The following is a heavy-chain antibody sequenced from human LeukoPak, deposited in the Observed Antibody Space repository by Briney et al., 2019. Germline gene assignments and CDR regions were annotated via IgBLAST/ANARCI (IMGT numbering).Heavy chain of an antibody. CDR3: ARSPMIVEGTVDY. D-gene: IGHD3-22*01. Sequence: GGCLRLSCAASGFTFSSYWMHWVRQAPGKGLEWVAVISYDGSNKYYADSVKGRFTISRDNSKNTLYLQMNSLRAEDTAVYYCARSPMIVEGTVDYWGQGTLVTVSS. J-gene: IGHJ4*02. V-gene: IGHV3-30*03. CDR2: ISYDGSNK. CDR1: GFTFSSYW.